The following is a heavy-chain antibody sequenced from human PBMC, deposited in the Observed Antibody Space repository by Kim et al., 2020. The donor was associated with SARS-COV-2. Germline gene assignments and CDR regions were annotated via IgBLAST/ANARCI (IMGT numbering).Heavy chain of an antibody. D-gene: IGHD3-10*01. CDR3: ARVRFGELSPMDV. CDR1: GFTFSSYW. V-gene: IGHV3-7*01. Sequence: GGSLRLSCAASGFTFSSYWMSWVRQAPGKGLEWVANIKQDGSEKYYVYSVKGRFTISRDNAKNSLYLQMNSLRAEDTAVYYCARVRFGELSPMDVWGKGTTVTVSS. J-gene: IGHJ6*04. CDR2: IKQDGSEK.